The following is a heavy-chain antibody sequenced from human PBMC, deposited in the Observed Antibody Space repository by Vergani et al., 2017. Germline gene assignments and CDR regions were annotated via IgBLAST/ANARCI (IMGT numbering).Heavy chain of an antibody. J-gene: IGHJ6*03. CDR3: ARGGLNYDFWSGPSAPNYYYYMDV. V-gene: IGHV3-33*01. CDR1: GFTFSSYG. CDR2: IWYDGSNK. Sequence: QVQLVESGGGVVQPGRSLRLSCAASGFTFSSYGMHWVRQAPGKGLEWVAVIWYDGSNKYYADSVKGRFTISRDNSKNTLYLQMNSLRAEDTAVYYCARGGLNYDFWSGPSAPNYYYYMDVWGKGTTVTVSS. D-gene: IGHD3-3*01.